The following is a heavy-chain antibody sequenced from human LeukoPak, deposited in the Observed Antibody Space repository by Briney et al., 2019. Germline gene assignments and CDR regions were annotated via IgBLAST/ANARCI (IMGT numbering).Heavy chain of an antibody. CDR1: GFTFGDYA. J-gene: IGHJ5*02. Sequence: PGGTLRLSCAASGFTFGDYAMHWVRQAPGKGLEWVSGISWDGGSSYYADSMKGRFTISRDNSKNSLYLQMNSLRNEDNALYYCAQDWGGKWQLRFDPWGQGTLVTVSS. CDR3: AQDWGGKWQLRFDP. D-gene: IGHD1-26*01. CDR2: ISWDGGSS. V-gene: IGHV3-43D*03.